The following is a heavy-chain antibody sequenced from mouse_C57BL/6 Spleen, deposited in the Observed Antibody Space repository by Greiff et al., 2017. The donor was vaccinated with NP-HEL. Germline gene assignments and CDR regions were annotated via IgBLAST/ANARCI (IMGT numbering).Heavy chain of an antibody. Sequence: EVQLVESGGDLVKPGGSLKLSCAASGFTFSSYGMSWVRQTPDKRLEWVATISSGGSYTYYPDNVKGRFTISRDNAKNTLYLQMSSLKSEDTAMYYCARYWAAQATEYYFDYWGQGTTLTVSS. CDR1: GFTFSSYG. V-gene: IGHV5-6*01. D-gene: IGHD3-2*02. CDR2: ISSGGSYT. J-gene: IGHJ2*01. CDR3: ARYWAAQATEYYFDY.